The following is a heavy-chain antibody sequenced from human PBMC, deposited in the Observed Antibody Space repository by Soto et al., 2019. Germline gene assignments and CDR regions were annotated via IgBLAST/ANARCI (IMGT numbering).Heavy chain of an antibody. V-gene: IGHV3-30-3*01. CDR2: ISYDGSNK. CDR1: GFTFSTYA. CDR3: ARAVVVAATDFDY. J-gene: IGHJ4*02. D-gene: IGHD2-15*01. Sequence: QVPLVESGGGVVQPGRSLRLSCAASGFTFSTYAMHWVRQTPGKGLEWVSVISYDGSNKYYGASVKGRFTISRDNSKNTLYLQINSLRAEDTAVYYCARAVVVAATDFDYWGQGTLVTVSS.